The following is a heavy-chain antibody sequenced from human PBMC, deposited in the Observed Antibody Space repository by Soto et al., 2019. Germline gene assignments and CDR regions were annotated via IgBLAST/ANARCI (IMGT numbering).Heavy chain of an antibody. V-gene: IGHV1-46*01. Sequence: ASVKVSCKASGYTFSSYYIHWARQAPGQGLEWIGIINPNGGSTNYAQNFKGRLTVTRDTSTATVYMDLSALTSDAPAVYYSARDPTMVRGPPARVSPGGRGILVPVPS. CDR3: ARDPTMVRGPPARVSP. D-gene: IGHD3-10*01. CDR2: INPNGGST. CDR1: GYTFSSYY. J-gene: IGHJ5*02.